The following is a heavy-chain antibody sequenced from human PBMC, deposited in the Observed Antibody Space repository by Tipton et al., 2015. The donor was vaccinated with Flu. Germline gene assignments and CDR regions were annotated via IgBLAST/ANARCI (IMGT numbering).Heavy chain of an antibody. D-gene: IGHD4-17*01. CDR3: AREANGDYIFDS. CDR2: VVRGGST. J-gene: IGHJ4*02. CDR1: GYDISTGYS. V-gene: IGHV4-38-2*02. Sequence: VKPSETLSLTCIVSGYDISTGYSWGWIRQSPGKGLEWIGSVVRGGSTHYNPSLKSRVTILIDTSQNQFSLKLTSVTAADTAVYYCAREANGDYIFDSWGRGTLVTVSS.